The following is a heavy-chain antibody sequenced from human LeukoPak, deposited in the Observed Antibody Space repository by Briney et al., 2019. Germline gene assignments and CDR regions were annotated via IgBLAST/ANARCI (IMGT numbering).Heavy chain of an antibody. CDR1: GGTFSSYA. D-gene: IGHD3-9*01. V-gene: IGHV1-69*05. CDR2: IIPIFGTA. Sequence: ASVKVSCKASGGTFSSYAISWLRQAPGQGLEWMGGIIPIFGTANYAQKFQGRVTITTDESTSTAYMELSSPRSEGTAVYYCASFGYDILTGRIGSIDYWGQGTLVTVSS. J-gene: IGHJ4*02. CDR3: ASFGYDILTGRIGSIDY.